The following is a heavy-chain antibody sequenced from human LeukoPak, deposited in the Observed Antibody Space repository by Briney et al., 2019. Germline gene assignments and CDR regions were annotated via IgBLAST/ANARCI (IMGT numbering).Heavy chain of an antibody. Sequence: GGSLRLSCAASGLTFNNYAMTWVRQAPGKGLEWVSFISGGGGSTFYADSVKGRFITSRDNSKNTLFLQMNSLRAEDAAVYYCAKGGAGRAPFDYWGQGTLVTVSS. CDR3: AKGGAGRAPFDY. CDR1: GLTFNNYA. J-gene: IGHJ4*02. D-gene: IGHD1-14*01. V-gene: IGHV3-23*01. CDR2: ISGGGGST.